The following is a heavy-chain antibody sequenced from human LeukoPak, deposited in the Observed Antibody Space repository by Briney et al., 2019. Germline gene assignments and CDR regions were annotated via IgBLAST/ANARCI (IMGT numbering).Heavy chain of an antibody. CDR1: GGSISSGGYY. D-gene: IGHD4-11*01. CDR2: IYYSGRT. V-gene: IGHV4-39*01. Sequence: PSETLSLTCTVSGGSISSGGYYWGWIRQPPGKGLEWIGVIYYSGRTYYNPSLKSRVTISVDTSNNQFSLKLTSVTAADTAVYYCATQGNYFRISDYWGQGTLVTVSS. CDR3: ATQGNYFRISDY. J-gene: IGHJ4*02.